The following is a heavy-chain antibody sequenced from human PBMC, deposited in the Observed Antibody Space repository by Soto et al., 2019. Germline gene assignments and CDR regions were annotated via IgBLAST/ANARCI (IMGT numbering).Heavy chain of an antibody. Sequence: QVQLVQSGAEVKKPGASVKVSCKASGYTFTGYDINWVRQATGQGLEWMGWMNSNSGNTGYTENFQGRVTMTRNTYISTAYMELSGLRSEDTAVYYCARGYHDSSYYYYYMDVWGKGTTVTVS. V-gene: IGHV1-8*01. CDR2: MNSNSGNT. CDR3: ARGYHDSSYYYYYMDV. CDR1: GYTFTGYD. J-gene: IGHJ6*03. D-gene: IGHD2-2*01.